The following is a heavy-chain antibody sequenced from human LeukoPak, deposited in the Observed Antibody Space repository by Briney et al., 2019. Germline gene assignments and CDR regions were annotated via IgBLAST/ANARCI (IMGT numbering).Heavy chain of an antibody. D-gene: IGHD3-10*01. Sequence: GGSLRLSCAASGFSFSIYWMSWVRQAPGKGLEWVANINQDGSEQYYVGSVKGRFTISRDNGQNSLYLKMNSLRAEDTAVYYCARQPYGSGVLFDPWGQGTLVTVSS. CDR1: GFSFSIYW. CDR2: INQDGSEQ. V-gene: IGHV3-7*01. CDR3: ARQPYGSGVLFDP. J-gene: IGHJ5*02.